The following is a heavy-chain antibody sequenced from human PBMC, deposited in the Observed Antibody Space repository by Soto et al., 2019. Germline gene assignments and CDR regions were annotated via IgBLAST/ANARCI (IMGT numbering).Heavy chain of an antibody. V-gene: IGHV3-7*01. CDR1: GFMLSTYL. CDR3: VGALTYEVPYYYYGMDV. CDR2: IKQGGNEK. J-gene: IGHJ6*02. Sequence: EVQLVESGGGLVQPGGSLRLSCEASGFMLSTYLMSWVRQAPGKGLEWVANIKQGGNEKFYVDSVKGRFTISRDNAKKSLFLQMNSLRPEDTAVYYCVGALTYEVPYYYYGMDVWGQGTTVTVSS. D-gene: IGHD3-16*01.